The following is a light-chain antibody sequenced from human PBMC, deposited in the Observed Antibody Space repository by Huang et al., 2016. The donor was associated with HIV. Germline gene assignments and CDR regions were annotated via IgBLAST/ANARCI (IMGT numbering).Light chain of an antibody. Sequence: IQMTQSPSSLSASVGDRVTITCRASKSIDGYLNWYQQKPGKAPKLLISSASTLHTGVPPRFSGSGAGTDYTLIIDNLQPDDFATYFCQQSYSTLITFGQGSRLDTK. CDR1: KSIDGY. CDR2: SAS. J-gene: IGKJ5*01. V-gene: IGKV1-39*01. CDR3: QQSYSTLIT.